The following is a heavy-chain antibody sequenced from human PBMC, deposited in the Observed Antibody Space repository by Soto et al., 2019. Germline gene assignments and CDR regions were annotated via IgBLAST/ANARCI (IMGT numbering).Heavy chain of an antibody. CDR1: GGSFSGYY. V-gene: IGHV4-34*01. J-gene: IGHJ4*02. D-gene: IGHD2-2*01. Sequence: PSETLSLTCAVYGGSFSGYYWSWIRQPPGKGLEWIGEINHSGSTNYNPSLKSRVTISVDTSKNQFSLKLSSVTAADTAVYYCARDGRVVPAAMPFDYWGQGTLVTVSS. CDR3: ARDGRVVPAAMPFDY. CDR2: INHSGST.